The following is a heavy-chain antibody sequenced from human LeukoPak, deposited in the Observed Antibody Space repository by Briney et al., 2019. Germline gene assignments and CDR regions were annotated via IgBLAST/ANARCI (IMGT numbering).Heavy chain of an antibody. D-gene: IGHD4-23*01. CDR3: ARHVTPPGYGGNSSWD. Sequence: SETLSLTCTVSGGSISSYYWSCIRQPPGNGLEWIGYIYYSGSTNYNPSLKSRVTISVDTSKNQFSLKLSSVTAADTAVYYCARHVTPPGYGGNSSWDWGPGTLVTVSS. V-gene: IGHV4-59*08. CDR2: IYYSGST. J-gene: IGHJ4*02. CDR1: GGSISSYY.